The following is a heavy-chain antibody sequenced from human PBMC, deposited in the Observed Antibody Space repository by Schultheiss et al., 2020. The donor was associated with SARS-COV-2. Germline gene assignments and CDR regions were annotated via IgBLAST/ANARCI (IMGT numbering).Heavy chain of an antibody. J-gene: IGHJ4*02. D-gene: IGHD2-15*01. CDR2: VSSSSGYI. V-gene: IGHV3-21*01. CDR3: AKDRPTPRYFDY. CDR1: GFTFSNAW. Sequence: GGSLRLSCAASGFTFSNAWMSWVRQAPGKGLEWVSSVSSSSGYIYYADSVKGRFTISRDNAKNSLYLQMDSLRAEDTAVYYCAKDRPTPRYFDYWGQGTLVTVSS.